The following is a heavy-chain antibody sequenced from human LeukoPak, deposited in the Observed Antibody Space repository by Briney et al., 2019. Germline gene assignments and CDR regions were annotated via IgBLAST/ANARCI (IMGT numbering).Heavy chain of an antibody. CDR1: GFTFSSYG. CDR3: AKGIVGSGWETDY. CDR2: IWYDGSNK. D-gene: IGHD6-19*01. V-gene: IGHV3-33*06. J-gene: IGHJ4*02. Sequence: GGSLRLFCAAPGFTFSSYGMHWVRQAPGKGLEWVAVIWYDGSNKYYADSVKGRFTISRDNSKNTLYLQMNSLRAENTAVYYCAKGIVGSGWETDYWGQGTLVTVSS.